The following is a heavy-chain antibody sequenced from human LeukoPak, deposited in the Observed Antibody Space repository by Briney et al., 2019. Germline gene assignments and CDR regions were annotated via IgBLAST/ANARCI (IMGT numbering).Heavy chain of an antibody. Sequence: PSETLSLTCTVSGGSISILNYHWTWIRQPAGKGLELIGRIYTSGSTNYSPSFKSQVTISIDTSKNQFSLKLSSVTAADTAVYYCARDPGGSGPASWGPGTLVTVSS. CDR2: IYTSGST. J-gene: IGHJ5*02. V-gene: IGHV4-61*02. D-gene: IGHD6-19*01. CDR3: ARDPGGSGPAS. CDR1: GGSISILNYH.